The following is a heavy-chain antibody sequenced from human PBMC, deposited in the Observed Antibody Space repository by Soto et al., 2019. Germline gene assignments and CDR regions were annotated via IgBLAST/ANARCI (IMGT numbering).Heavy chain of an antibody. CDR2: IKADSTDI. V-gene: IGHV3-7*02. CDR1: GFTFGREW. J-gene: IGHJ4*02. Sequence: GGSLRLSCADSGFTFGREWMSWVRQAPVRGLEWVAHIKADSTDIYYVDSVKGRFTISRDNAKNSLYLQMNSLRVEDTAVYYCATIVNDYGGYLDRWGQGTPVTVSS. D-gene: IGHD4-17*01. CDR3: ATIVNDYGGYLDR.